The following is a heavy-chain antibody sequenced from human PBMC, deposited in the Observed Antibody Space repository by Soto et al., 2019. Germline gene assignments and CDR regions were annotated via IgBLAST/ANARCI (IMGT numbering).Heavy chain of an antibody. CDR2: INHSGST. CDR1: GGSFSGYY. D-gene: IGHD1-26*01. V-gene: IGHV4-34*01. J-gene: IGHJ4*02. Sequence: SETLSLTRAVYGGSFSGYYWSWISQPPWKWLEWIGEINHSGSTNYNPSLKSRVTISVETSKNQFSLKLSSVTAADTAVYYCARSLPLCSGSYQDDFDYWGQGPLVTLSS. CDR3: ARSLPLCSGSYQDDFDY.